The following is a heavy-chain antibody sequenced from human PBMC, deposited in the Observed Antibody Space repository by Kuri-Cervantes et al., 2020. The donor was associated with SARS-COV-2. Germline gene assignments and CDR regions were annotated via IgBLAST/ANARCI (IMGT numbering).Heavy chain of an antibody. Sequence: SETLSLTCAVYGGSFSGYYWSWIRQPPGKGLEWIGEINHSGSTNYNPSLKSRVTISVDTSKNQFSLKLSSVTAADTAVYYCARGNPTHYDFWSGYSDYYYYGMDVWGQGTMVTVSS. D-gene: IGHD3-3*01. CDR2: INHSGST. CDR1: GGSFSGYY. CDR3: ARGNPTHYDFWSGYSDYYYYGMDV. V-gene: IGHV4-34*01. J-gene: IGHJ6*02.